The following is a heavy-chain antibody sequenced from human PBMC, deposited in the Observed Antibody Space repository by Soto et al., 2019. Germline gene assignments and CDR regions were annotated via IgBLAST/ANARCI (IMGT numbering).Heavy chain of an antibody. D-gene: IGHD6-25*01. Sequence: QLQLQESGPGLVKPSETLSLTCTVSGGSISSSSYYWGWIRQPPGKGLEWIGSIYYSGSTYYNPSLKSRVTISVDTSKNQCSLKLSSVTAADTAVYYCARRSIAAGTYYFDYWGQGTLVTVSS. CDR3: ARRSIAAGTYYFDY. V-gene: IGHV4-39*01. CDR1: GGSISSSSYY. CDR2: IYYSGST. J-gene: IGHJ4*02.